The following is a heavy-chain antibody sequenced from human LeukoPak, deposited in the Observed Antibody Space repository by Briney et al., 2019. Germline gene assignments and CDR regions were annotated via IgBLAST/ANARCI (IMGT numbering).Heavy chain of an antibody. D-gene: IGHD6-6*01. CDR3: ARGRGIAARPHWFDP. Sequence: SETLSLTCAVYGGSFSGYYWSWIRQPPGKGLEGIGEINHSGSTKYNTSLKSRGTISVDTSTNQFSLKLSSVTAADTAVYYCARGRGIAARPHWFDPWGQGTLVTVSS. V-gene: IGHV4-34*01. J-gene: IGHJ5*02. CDR2: INHSGST. CDR1: GGSFSGYY.